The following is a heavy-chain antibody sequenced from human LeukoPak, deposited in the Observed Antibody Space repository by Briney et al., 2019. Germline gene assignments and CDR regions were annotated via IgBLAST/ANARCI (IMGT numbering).Heavy chain of an antibody. CDR3: ARGMGTQPYYYYYMDV. D-gene: IGHD1-14*01. V-gene: IGHV1-69*13. CDR2: IIPIFGTA. CDR1: GGTFSSYA. J-gene: IGHJ6*03. Sequence: GASVKVSCKASGGTFSSYAISWVRQAPGQGLEWMGGIIPIFGTANYAQKFHGRVTITADESTSTAYMELSSLRSEDTAVYYCARGMGTQPYYYYYMDVWGKGTTVTVSS.